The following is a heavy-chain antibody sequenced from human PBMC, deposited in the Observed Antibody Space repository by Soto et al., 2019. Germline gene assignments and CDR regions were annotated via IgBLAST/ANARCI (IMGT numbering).Heavy chain of an antibody. CDR1: GFSLSTSVLG. D-gene: IGHD5-12*01. Sequence: QITLKESGPTLVKPTQTLTLTCTFSGFSLSTSVLGVGWIRQPPGRALEWLAVIYWDDNKRYSPSLKNRLTIAKDTSKNPVVLRMTNMDPVDTATYYCAHTTRGYDYFDFWGQGTLVTVSS. CDR3: AHTTRGYDYFDF. CDR2: IYWDDNK. V-gene: IGHV2-5*02. J-gene: IGHJ4*02.